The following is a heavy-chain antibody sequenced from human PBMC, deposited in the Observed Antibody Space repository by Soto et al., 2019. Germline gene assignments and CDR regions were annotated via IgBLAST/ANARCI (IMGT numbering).Heavy chain of an antibody. V-gene: IGHV3-33*01. CDR1: GFTFSSYG. CDR3: ARDLGLIAAAGRVNWFDP. D-gene: IGHD6-13*01. Sequence: WLSLRLSCAVSGFTFSSYGMHWVRQAPGKGLEWVAVIWYDGSNKYYADSVKGRFTISRDNSKNTLYLQMNSLRAEDTAVYYCARDLGLIAAAGRVNWFDPWGQGTLVTVSS. CDR2: IWYDGSNK. J-gene: IGHJ5*02.